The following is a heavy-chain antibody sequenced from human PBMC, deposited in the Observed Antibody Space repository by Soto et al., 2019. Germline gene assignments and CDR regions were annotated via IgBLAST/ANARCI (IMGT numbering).Heavy chain of an antibody. D-gene: IGHD6-13*01. CDR2: TYYRSKWNN. CDR1: GNGGSSNSAA. V-gene: IGHV6-1*01. Sequence: QTLSVTCTISGNGGSSNSAACDWVRQSPSRGLELLGRTYYRSKWNNDYAVSVKRRITINPDTSKNQFSLQLNSVTPEDTAVYYCAREGGDSSSWSFDYWGQGTLVTVSS. J-gene: IGHJ4*02. CDR3: AREGGDSSSWSFDY.